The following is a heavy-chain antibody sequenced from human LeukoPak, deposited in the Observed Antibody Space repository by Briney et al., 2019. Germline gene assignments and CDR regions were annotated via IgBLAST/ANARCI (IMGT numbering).Heavy chain of an antibody. CDR2: IIPIFGTA. J-gene: IGHJ5*02. Sequence: SVKVSCKASGYTFTSYGINWVRQAPGQGLEWMGGIIPIFGTANYAQKFQGRVTITADESTSTAYMELSSLRSEDTAVYYCALAPTLEYYDFWSGYRYNWFDPWGQGTLVTVSS. V-gene: IGHV1-69*13. CDR1: GYTFTSYG. D-gene: IGHD3-3*01. CDR3: ALAPTLEYYDFWSGYRYNWFDP.